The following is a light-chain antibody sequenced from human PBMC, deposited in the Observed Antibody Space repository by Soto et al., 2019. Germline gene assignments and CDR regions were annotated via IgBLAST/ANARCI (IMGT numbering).Light chain of an antibody. CDR2: ASY. J-gene: IGKJ2*01. Sequence: DIQMTQSPSSLSASAGDRVTITCRASQSISGYLNWYQQKPGKAPKRLLFASYSLQSGVPSRFSGSGSGTDFTLTITSLRPEDFATYYCQQSYSTPYTFGQGPKLEI. V-gene: IGKV1-39*01. CDR3: QQSYSTPYT. CDR1: QSISGY.